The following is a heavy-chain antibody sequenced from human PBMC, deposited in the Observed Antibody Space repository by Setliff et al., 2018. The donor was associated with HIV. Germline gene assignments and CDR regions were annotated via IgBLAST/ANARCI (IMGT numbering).Heavy chain of an antibody. Sequence: GGSLRLSCVASGSTFSTYTMNWVRQAPGKGLEWVSSISSNNAYIYYADSVKGRFTISRDNAKNSLYLQMNSLRAEDTAVYYCARAGLQFLEWLYYFDYWGQGTLVTVSS. D-gene: IGHD3-3*01. CDR2: ISSNNAYI. CDR1: GSTFSTYT. CDR3: ARAGLQFLEWLYYFDY. V-gene: IGHV3-21*01. J-gene: IGHJ4*02.